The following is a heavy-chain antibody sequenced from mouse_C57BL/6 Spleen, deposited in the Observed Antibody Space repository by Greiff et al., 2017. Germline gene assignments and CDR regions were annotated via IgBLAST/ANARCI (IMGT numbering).Heavy chain of an antibody. V-gene: IGHV1-54*01. Sequence: VQLQESGAELVRPGTSVKVSCKASGYAFTNYLIEWVKQRPGQGLEWIGVINPGSGGTNYNEKFKGKATLTADKSSSTAYMQLSSLTSEDSAVYFCARFWDYYAMDYWGQGTSVTVSS. CDR3: ARFWDYYAMDY. CDR1: GYAFTNYL. D-gene: IGHD4-1*01. CDR2: INPGSGGT. J-gene: IGHJ4*01.